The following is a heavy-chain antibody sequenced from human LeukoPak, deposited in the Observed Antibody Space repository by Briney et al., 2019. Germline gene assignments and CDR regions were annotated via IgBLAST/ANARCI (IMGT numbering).Heavy chain of an antibody. CDR3: ARSVGVSSGWSSIDY. V-gene: IGHV2-70*11. Sequence: SGPTLVNPTQTLTLTCTFSEFSLSTSGMCVSWIRQPPGKALEWHDRIDWDDDKYNSTSLKTMLTIPKDTSKNQVVITMRNMDPVDTATYYGARSVGVSSGWSSIDYWGQGTLVTVSS. J-gene: IGHJ4*02. CDR2: IDWDDDK. CDR1: EFSLSTSGMC. D-gene: IGHD6-19*01.